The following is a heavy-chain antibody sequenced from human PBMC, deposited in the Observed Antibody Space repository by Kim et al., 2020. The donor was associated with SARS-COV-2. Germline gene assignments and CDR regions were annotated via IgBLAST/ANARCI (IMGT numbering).Heavy chain of an antibody. CDR3: VRGRGSGAFLVDY. Sequence: DSVRGRLTISRDNSKYSLYMQMNSLRTEDTAFYYCVRGRGSGAFLVDYWGQGTLVAVSS. D-gene: IGHD3-10*01. J-gene: IGHJ4*02. V-gene: IGHV3-43*01.